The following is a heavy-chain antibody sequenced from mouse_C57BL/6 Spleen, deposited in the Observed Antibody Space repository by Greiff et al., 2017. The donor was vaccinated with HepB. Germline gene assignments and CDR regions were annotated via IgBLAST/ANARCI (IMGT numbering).Heavy chain of an antibody. V-gene: IGHV1-69*01. CDR1: GYTFTSYW. CDR2: IDPSDSYT. CDR3: ARRYYGSAYAMDY. Sequence: QVQLQQPGAELVMPGASVKLSCKASGYTFTSYWMHWVKQRPGQGLEWIGEIDPSDSYTNYNQKFKGKSTLTVDKSSSTGYMQLSSLTSEDSAVYYCARRYYGSAYAMDYWGQGTSVTVSS. D-gene: IGHD1-1*01. J-gene: IGHJ4*01.